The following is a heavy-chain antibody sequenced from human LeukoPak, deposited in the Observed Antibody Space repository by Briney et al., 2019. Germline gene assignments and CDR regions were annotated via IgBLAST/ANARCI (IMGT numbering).Heavy chain of an antibody. CDR3: ARVPLLWFGELKRAFDI. CDR2: IDPSDSYT. Sequence: GESLKISFKGSGYRFTSYWISWVRPRPGKGLEWMGRIDPSDSYTNYSPSFQGHVTISADKSISTAYLQWSSLKASDTAMYYCARVPLLWFGELKRAFDIWGQGTMVTVSS. J-gene: IGHJ3*02. D-gene: IGHD3-10*01. CDR1: GYRFTSYW. V-gene: IGHV5-10-1*01.